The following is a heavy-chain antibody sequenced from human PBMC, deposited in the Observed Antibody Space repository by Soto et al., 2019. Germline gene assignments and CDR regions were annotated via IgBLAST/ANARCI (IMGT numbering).Heavy chain of an antibody. Sequence: GGSFRLSRAASGFTFSHLAMHWDRQAPGKRLEWISVISFNATNGFFADSVKGRFSISRDNSANRLYLQMTNLRPEDTAIYYCARDRGRGYCTGGLCYLGLDHWGQGXPVTVSS. CDR3: ARDRGRGYCTGGLCYLGLDH. CDR2: ISFNATNG. CDR1: GFTFSHLA. J-gene: IGHJ4*02. D-gene: IGHD2-8*02. V-gene: IGHV3-30-3*01.